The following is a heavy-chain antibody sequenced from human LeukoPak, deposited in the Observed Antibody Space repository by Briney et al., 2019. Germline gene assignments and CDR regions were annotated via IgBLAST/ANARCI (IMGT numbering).Heavy chain of an antibody. CDR3: SFSWYYFDY. J-gene: IGHJ4*02. D-gene: IGHD6-13*01. V-gene: IGHV3-7*01. Sequence: PGGSLRLSCAASGFTFSSYWMSWVRQAPGNGLEWVANIKQDGSEKYYVDSVKGRFTISRDNAKNSLYLQMNSLRAEDTAVYYCSFSWYYFDYWGQGTLVTVSS. CDR1: GFTFSSYW. CDR2: IKQDGSEK.